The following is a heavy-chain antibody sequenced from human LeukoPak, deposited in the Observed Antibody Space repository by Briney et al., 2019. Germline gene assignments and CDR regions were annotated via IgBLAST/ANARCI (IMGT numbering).Heavy chain of an antibody. V-gene: IGHV1-46*01. CDR2: INPSGGGT. D-gene: IGHD3-10*01. CDR1: GYTFTGYY. CDR3: ARDLYGSGSYPGY. Sequence: ASVKVSCKTSGYTFTGYYMHWVRQAPGQGLEWMGIINPSGGGTSYAQKFQGRVTMTRDTSTTTVYMELSSLRSEDTAVYYCARDLYGSGSYPGYWGQGTLVTVSS. J-gene: IGHJ4*02.